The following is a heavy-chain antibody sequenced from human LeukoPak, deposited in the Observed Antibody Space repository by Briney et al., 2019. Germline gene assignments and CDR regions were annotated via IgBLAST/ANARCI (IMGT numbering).Heavy chain of an antibody. D-gene: IGHD6-13*01. CDR2: INPSGGST. CDR1: GYTFTSYY. J-gene: IGHJ5*02. Sequence: ASVKVSCKASGYTFTSYYMHWVRQPPGQGLEWMGIINPSGGSTSYAQKFQGRVTMTRDTSTSTVYMELSSLRSEDTAVYYCARGRPRIAAAGFDNWFDPWGQGTLVTVSS. V-gene: IGHV1-46*03. CDR3: ARGRPRIAAAGFDNWFDP.